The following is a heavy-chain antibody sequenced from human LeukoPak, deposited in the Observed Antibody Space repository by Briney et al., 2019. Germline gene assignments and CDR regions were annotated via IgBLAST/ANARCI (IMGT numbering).Heavy chain of an antibody. J-gene: IGHJ4*02. CDR1: GGSFSGYY. CDR3: ATSRDGYIYNY. Sequence: PSETLSLTCAVYGGSFSGYYWSWIRQPPGKGLEWIGEINHSGSTNYNPSLKSRVTISVDTSKNQFSLNLSSVTAADTAVYYCATSRDGYIYNYWGQGTLVTVSS. CDR2: INHSGST. D-gene: IGHD5-24*01. V-gene: IGHV4-34*01.